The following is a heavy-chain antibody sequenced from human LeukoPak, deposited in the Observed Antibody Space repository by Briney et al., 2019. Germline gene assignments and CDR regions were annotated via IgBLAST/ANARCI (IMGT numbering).Heavy chain of an antibody. CDR2: ISGSGVGSGTRT. CDR1: GFTFSSYW. Sequence: PGGSLRLSCAASGFTFSSYWMSWVRQAPGKGLEWVSGISGSGVGSGTRTHYADSVKGRFTISRDNSKNTLYLQMNSLRAEDTAVYYCAKEIYGDSTGGRFQHWGQGTLVTVSS. CDR3: AKEIYGDSTGGRFQH. J-gene: IGHJ1*01. D-gene: IGHD4-17*01. V-gene: IGHV3-23*01.